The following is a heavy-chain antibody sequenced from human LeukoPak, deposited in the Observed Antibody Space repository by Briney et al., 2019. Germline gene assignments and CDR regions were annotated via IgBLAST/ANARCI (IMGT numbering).Heavy chain of an antibody. CDR2: IYYSGST. D-gene: IGHD2-2*01. CDR1: GGSIGSSSYY. J-gene: IGHJ4*02. CDR3: ARRYPYCSSTSCYPLPCFDY. Sequence: SETLSLTCTVSGGSIGSSSYYWGWIRQPPGKGLEWIGSIYYSGSTYYNPSLKSRVTISVDTSKNQLSLTLSSVTAADTAVYYCARRYPYCSSTSCYPLPCFDYWGQGTLVTVSS. V-gene: IGHV4-39*01.